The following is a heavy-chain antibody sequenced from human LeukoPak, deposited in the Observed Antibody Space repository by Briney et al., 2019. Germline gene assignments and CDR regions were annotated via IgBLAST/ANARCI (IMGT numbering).Heavy chain of an antibody. CDR2: INAGNGNT. V-gene: IGHV1-3*01. CDR1: GYTFTSYA. J-gene: IGHJ5*02. D-gene: IGHD3-22*01. Sequence: GASVKVSCKASGYTFTSYAMHWVRQAPGQRLEWMGWINAGNGNTKYSQKFQGRVTITRDTSASTAYMELSSLRSEDTAVYYCATRLNYYDSSGLDPWGQGTLVTVSS. CDR3: ATRLNYYDSSGLDP.